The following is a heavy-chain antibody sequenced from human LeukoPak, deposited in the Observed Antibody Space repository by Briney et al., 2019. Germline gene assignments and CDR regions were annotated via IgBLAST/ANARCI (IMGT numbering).Heavy chain of an antibody. CDR3: ARVGRDGYNYERYYFDY. J-gene: IGHJ4*02. D-gene: IGHD5-24*01. Sequence: ASVKVSCKASGYTFTNYYIHWVRQAPGQGLECMGIINPSGGSTSYAQKFQGRVTMTRDMSTSTVYMELSSLRSEDTAVYYCARVGRDGYNYERYYFDYWGQGTLVTVSS. CDR1: GYTFTNYY. V-gene: IGHV1-46*01. CDR2: INPSGGST.